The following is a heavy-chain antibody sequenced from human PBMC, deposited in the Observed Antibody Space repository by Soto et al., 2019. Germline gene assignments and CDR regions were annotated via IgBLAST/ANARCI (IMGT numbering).Heavy chain of an antibody. CDR1: GYTFTSYA. CDR3: ARSTGVRGYYYYYYGMDV. CDR2: INAGNGNT. J-gene: IGHJ6*02. D-gene: IGHD2-2*01. Sequence: QVQLVQSGAEGKKPGASVKVSCKASGYTFTSYAMHWVRQAPGQRLEWMGWINAGNGNTKYSQKFQGRVTITRDTSASTAYMELSSLRSEDTAVYYCARSTGVRGYYYYYYGMDVWGQGTTVTVSS. V-gene: IGHV1-3*01.